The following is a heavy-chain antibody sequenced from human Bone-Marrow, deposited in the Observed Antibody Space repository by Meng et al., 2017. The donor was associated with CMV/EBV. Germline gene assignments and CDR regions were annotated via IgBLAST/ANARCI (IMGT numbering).Heavy chain of an antibody. D-gene: IGHD3-3*01. V-gene: IGHV1-46*01. J-gene: IGHJ5*02. Sequence: SVKVSCKASGYTFTSYYMHWVRQAPGQGLEWMGIINPSGGSTSYAQKFQGRVTMTRDTSTSTVYMELSSLRSEDTAVYYCARAVWSGYSRNWFDPWGQGTLVTVSS. CDR1: GYTFTSYY. CDR3: ARAVWSGYSRNWFDP. CDR2: INPSGGST.